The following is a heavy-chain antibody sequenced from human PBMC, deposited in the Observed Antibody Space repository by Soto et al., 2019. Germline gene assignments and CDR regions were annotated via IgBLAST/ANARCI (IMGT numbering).Heavy chain of an antibody. V-gene: IGHV1-69*01. J-gene: IGHJ4*02. D-gene: IGHD2-21*02. CDR3: ARGLYCGGGCYSHFDY. Sequence: VQLVQSGAEVKKPGSSVKVSCKASGGTFSNNPFIWVRQAPGQGLDWMGGIIPIFGTTDYGQRFQGRVTITADESTNTAYMELSSLRSDDTAVYYCARGLYCGGGCYSHFDYWGQGTLVTVSS. CDR2: IIPIFGTT. CDR1: GGTFSNNP.